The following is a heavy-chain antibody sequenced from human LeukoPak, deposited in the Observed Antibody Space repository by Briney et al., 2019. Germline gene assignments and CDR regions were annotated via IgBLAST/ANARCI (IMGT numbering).Heavy chain of an antibody. Sequence: GGSLSLSCAASGFTFSSYAMHWVRQAPGKGLEWVAVISYDGSNKYYADSVKGRFTISRDNSKNTLYLQMNSLRAEDTAVYYCAKGYCSSTSCYKGGTDYWGQGTLVTVSS. D-gene: IGHD2-2*02. CDR3: AKGYCSSTSCYKGGTDY. J-gene: IGHJ4*02. CDR1: GFTFSSYA. V-gene: IGHV3-30-3*01. CDR2: ISYDGSNK.